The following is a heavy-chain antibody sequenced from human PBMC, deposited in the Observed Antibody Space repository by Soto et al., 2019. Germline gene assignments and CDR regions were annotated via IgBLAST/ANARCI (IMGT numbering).Heavy chain of an antibody. V-gene: IGHV1-69*13. CDR1: GGSFSNFG. J-gene: IGHJ4*02. CDR3: AREGSGYNF. CDR2: IVPVFGRP. D-gene: IGHD5-12*01. Sequence: SVKVSCKASGGSFSNFGISWVRQAPGQGLEWMGGIVPVFGRPNYAQRFRGRLTITADESTSTGYMELISLRSDDTDVYYCAREGSGYNFWGQGTQVTVSS.